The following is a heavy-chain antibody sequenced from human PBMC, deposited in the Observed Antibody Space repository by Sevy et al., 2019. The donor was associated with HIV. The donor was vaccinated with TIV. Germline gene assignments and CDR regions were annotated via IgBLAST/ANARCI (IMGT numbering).Heavy chain of an antibody. J-gene: IGHJ1*01. CDR1: GFTFSSYG. Sequence: GGSLRLSCAASGFTFSSYGMHWVRQAPGKGLEWVTVISYDGSIKYYADSVKGRFTISRDNSKNTLYLQMNSLRAEDTAVYFCATDRGSGWFEYFQHWGQGTLVTVSS. CDR2: ISYDGSIK. D-gene: IGHD6-19*01. V-gene: IGHV3-30*03. CDR3: ATDRGSGWFEYFQH.